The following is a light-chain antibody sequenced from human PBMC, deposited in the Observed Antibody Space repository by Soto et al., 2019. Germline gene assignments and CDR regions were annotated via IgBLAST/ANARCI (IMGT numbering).Light chain of an antibody. CDR2: TSG. J-gene: IGKJ2*01. V-gene: IGKV1-39*01. CDR3: QQTYSTPYT. Sequence: IHMTQSPSSLSASVGDRVTITCRGSQRITTYLNWYQQKPGEAPKLLISTSGTLQRGVPSRFIGSGSGTAFTLTITDLRPEHFPTYFCQQTYSTPYTFRQWTKMEIK. CDR1: QRITTY.